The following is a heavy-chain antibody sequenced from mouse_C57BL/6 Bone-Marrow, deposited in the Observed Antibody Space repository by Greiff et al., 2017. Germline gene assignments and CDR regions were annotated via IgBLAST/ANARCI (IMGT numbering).Heavy chain of an antibody. J-gene: IGHJ2*01. V-gene: IGHV1-61*01. CDR3: ARGYSLFDY. CDR1: GYTFTSYW. CDR2: IYPSDSET. D-gene: IGHD2-14*01. Sequence: QVQLQQPGAELVRPGSSVKLSCKASGYTFTSYWMAWVKQRPGQGLEWIGNIYPSDSETHYNQKFKDKATLTVDKSSSTAYMQLSSLTSEDSAVYYCARGYSLFDYWGQGTTLTVSS.